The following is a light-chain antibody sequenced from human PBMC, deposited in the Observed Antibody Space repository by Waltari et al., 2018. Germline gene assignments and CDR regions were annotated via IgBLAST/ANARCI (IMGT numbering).Light chain of an antibody. CDR3: SSYGGSNNLL. V-gene: IGLV2-8*01. CDR2: EVT. Sequence: QSALTQPPSASGSPGQSVTISSPGTTSDVGHYALVSWYQHHPGKAPKLIIYEVTKRPSGVPDRFSGSKSGNTASLTVSGLQAEDEADYYCSSYGGSNNLLFGGGTKLTVL. CDR1: TSDVGHYAL. J-gene: IGLJ2*01.